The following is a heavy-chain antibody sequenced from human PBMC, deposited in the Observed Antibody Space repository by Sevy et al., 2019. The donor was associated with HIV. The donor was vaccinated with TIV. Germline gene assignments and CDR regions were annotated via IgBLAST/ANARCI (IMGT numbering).Heavy chain of an antibody. CDR1: GFTFSNAW. CDR2: IKSKTDGGTT. J-gene: IGHJ3*02. V-gene: IGHV3-15*01. Sequence: GGSLRLSCAASGFTFSNAWMSWVRQAPGKGLEWVGRIKSKTDGGTTDYAAPVKGRFTISRDDSKNTLYLQMNSLKTEDTAVYYCTTDSPITMIVVVPDAFDIWGQGTMVTVSS. CDR3: TTDSPITMIVVVPDAFDI. D-gene: IGHD3-22*01.